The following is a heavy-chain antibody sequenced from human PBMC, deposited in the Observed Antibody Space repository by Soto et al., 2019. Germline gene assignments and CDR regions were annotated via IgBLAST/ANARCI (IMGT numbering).Heavy chain of an antibody. Sequence: QVQLVESGGGVVQPGRSLRLSCAASGFTFSSYAMHWVRQAPGKGLEWVAVISYDGSNKYYADSVKGRFTISRDNSKNTLYLQMNSLRAEDTAVYYCARDRVEWGGPGHSYGSNYWGQGTLVTVSS. J-gene: IGHJ4*02. CDR2: ISYDGSNK. V-gene: IGHV3-30-3*01. CDR1: GFTFSSYA. CDR3: ARDRVEWGGPGHSYGSNY. D-gene: IGHD5-18*01.